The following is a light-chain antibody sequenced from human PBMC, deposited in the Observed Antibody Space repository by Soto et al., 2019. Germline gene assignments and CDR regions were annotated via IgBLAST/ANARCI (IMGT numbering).Light chain of an antibody. V-gene: IGKV1-9*01. CDR1: QGIGSY. J-gene: IGKJ5*01. Sequence: DIQITQSTSPLSGSVGDRVTITCRASQGIGSYLAWYQQKPGKAPKLLIYAASTLQSGVPSRFSGSGSGTDFTLTISSLQPEDFATYYCQQLDSYPITFGQGTRLEIK. CDR2: AAS. CDR3: QQLDSYPIT.